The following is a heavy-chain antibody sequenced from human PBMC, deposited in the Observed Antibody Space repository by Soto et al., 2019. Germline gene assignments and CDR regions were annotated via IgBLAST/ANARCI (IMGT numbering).Heavy chain of an antibody. D-gene: IGHD3-3*01. CDR2: ISTYNGDT. V-gene: IGHV1-18*01. J-gene: IGHJ4*02. CDR1: GYTFTSYG. Sequence: ASVKFSCKASGYTFTSYGISWVRQAPGQGLEWMGWISTYNGDTNYAQKLQGRVTMTTDTSTSTAYMELRSLRSDDTAVYYCARVGVDFWSAYYGYYFDYWGQGTLVTVSS. CDR3: ARVGVDFWSAYYGYYFDY.